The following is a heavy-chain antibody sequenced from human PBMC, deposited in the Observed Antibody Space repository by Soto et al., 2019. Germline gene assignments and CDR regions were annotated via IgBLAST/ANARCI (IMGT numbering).Heavy chain of an antibody. V-gene: IGHV1-69*13. CDR3: AKAFRLARPWGALKDYYYYGMDV. Sequence: ASVKVSCKASGGTFSSYAISWVRQAPGQGLEWMGGIIPIFGTANYAQKFQGRVTITADESTSTAYMELSSLRSEDTAVYYCAKAFRLARPWGALKDYYYYGMDVWGQGTTVTVSS. J-gene: IGHJ6*02. D-gene: IGHD1-26*01. CDR2: IIPIFGTA. CDR1: GGTFSSYA.